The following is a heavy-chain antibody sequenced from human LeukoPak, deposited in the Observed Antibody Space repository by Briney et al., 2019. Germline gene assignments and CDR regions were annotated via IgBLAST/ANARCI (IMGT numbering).Heavy chain of an antibody. V-gene: IGHV1-46*01. D-gene: IGHD3-16*01. Sequence: ASVKVSYMPSVYSFTNYYKLGVWRPPGQGLEWLGIMKPSSGYTKYAQKFQGRVTMTGDTSTSTVYMDLSSLRSEDTAVYYCVRGGDGGPFDYWGQGTLITVSS. J-gene: IGHJ4*02. CDR1: VYSFTNYY. CDR2: MKPSSGYT. CDR3: VRGGDGGPFDY.